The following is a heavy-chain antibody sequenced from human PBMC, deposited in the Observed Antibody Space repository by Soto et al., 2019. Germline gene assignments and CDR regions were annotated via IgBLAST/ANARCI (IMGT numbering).Heavy chain of an antibody. D-gene: IGHD3-22*01. Sequence: TLSLTCAISGDSVSSNTAAWNWIRSSPSRGLEWLGRTYYRSNWRHDYAVSVKSRITVNPDTSKNHFSLQLNSVTPDDTAVYYCTTVNIYKYDSSGHYYWGQGTLVTVSS. CDR2: TYYRSNWRH. V-gene: IGHV6-1*01. CDR3: TTVNIYKYDSSGHYY. J-gene: IGHJ4*02. CDR1: GDSVSSNTAA.